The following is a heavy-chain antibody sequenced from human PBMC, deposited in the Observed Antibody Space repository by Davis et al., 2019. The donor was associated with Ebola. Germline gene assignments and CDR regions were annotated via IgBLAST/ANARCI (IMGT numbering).Heavy chain of an antibody. V-gene: IGHV3-7*01. CDR3: ARDGLVLWFDP. CDR1: GFTFSSYW. Sequence: PSGSLSLSCAASGFTFSSYWMSWVLHAPRKGLEVVANIKQDGSEKYYVDSVKGRFTISRDNAKNSLYLQMNSLRAEDTAVYYCARDGLVLWFDPWGQGTLVTVSS. CDR2: IKQDGSEK. J-gene: IGHJ5*02. D-gene: IGHD6-6*01.